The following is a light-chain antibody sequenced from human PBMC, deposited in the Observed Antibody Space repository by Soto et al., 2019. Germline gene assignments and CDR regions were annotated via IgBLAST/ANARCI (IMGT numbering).Light chain of an antibody. V-gene: IGKV3-11*01. CDR2: NAS. CDR1: QSVSTF. CDR3: QQRGDWPPIT. Sequence: EIVLTQSPATLSSFPGDRVSLSCSASQSVSTFLAWFQQKPGQPPRLLIYNASNRTTGIPARFSGSGSGTDFTLTISSLEPEDFAVYYCQQRGDWPPITFGQGTRLEIK. J-gene: IGKJ5*01.